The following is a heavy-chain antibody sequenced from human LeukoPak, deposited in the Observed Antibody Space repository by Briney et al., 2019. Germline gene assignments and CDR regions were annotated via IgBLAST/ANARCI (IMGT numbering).Heavy chain of an antibody. Sequence: RPGGSLILSCAASGFTFSNYWMHWVRQAPGKGLVWVSRINTDAINTGYADSVKGRFTISRNNAKNTLYLQMNSLRAEDTAVYYCARGGYYYDSSGYLWYFDYWGQGTLVTVSS. CDR2: INTDAINT. CDR3: ARGGYYYDSSGYLWYFDY. D-gene: IGHD3-22*01. V-gene: IGHV3-74*01. CDR1: GFTFSNYW. J-gene: IGHJ4*02.